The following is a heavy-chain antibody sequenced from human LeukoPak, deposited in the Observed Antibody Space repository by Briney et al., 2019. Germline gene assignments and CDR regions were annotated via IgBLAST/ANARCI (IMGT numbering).Heavy chain of an antibody. D-gene: IGHD4-17*01. V-gene: IGHV4-61*01. CDR2: IYYSGST. CDR3: ARISGDYGDKYYFDY. CDR1: GGSFSSGSYY. J-gene: IGHJ4*02. Sequence: SETLSLTCTVSGGSFSSGSYYWSWIRQPPGKGLEWIGYIYYSGSTNYNPSLKSRVTISVDTSKNQFSLKLSSVTAADTAVYYCARISGDYGDKYYFDYWGQGTLVTVSS.